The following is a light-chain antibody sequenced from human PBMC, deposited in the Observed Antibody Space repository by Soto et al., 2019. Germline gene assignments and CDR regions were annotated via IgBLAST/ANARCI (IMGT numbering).Light chain of an antibody. CDR3: QQYGPSLGLT. CDR2: AAS. CDR1: QSVNRNY. V-gene: IGKV3-20*01. Sequence: EVVLTQSPGTLALSPGERATLSCRASQSVNRNYLGWYQQKRGQAPRLLIYAASTRATGIPDRFSGSGSGTDFTLTISRLEPEDFAVYYCQQYGPSLGLTFGGGTKVEV. J-gene: IGKJ4*01.